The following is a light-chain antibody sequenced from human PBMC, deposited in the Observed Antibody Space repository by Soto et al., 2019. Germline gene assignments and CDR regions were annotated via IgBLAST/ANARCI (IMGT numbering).Light chain of an antibody. Sequence: QSALTQPPSASGSPGQSVTISCTGTSSDVGGYNYVSWYQQHPDKAPKLMIYEVSRRPPGVPDRFSGSKSGNTASLTVSGLQAEDEADYYCSSNAGSNNDVVFGGGTKLTVL. J-gene: IGLJ2*01. CDR1: SSDVGGYNY. CDR2: EVS. V-gene: IGLV2-8*01. CDR3: SSNAGSNNDVV.